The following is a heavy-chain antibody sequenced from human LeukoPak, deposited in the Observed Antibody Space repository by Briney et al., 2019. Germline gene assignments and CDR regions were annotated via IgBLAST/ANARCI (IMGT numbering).Heavy chain of an antibody. CDR3: AKDSSGWPYGPDY. Sequence: GGSLRLSCAASGFTFSSYAMSWVRQAPGKGLEWVSAISGSGGSIYYADSVKGRFTISRDNSKNTLYLQMNSLRAEDTAVYYCAKDSSGWPYGPDYWGQGTLVTVSS. D-gene: IGHD6-19*01. CDR2: ISGSGGSI. J-gene: IGHJ4*02. CDR1: GFTFSSYA. V-gene: IGHV3-23*01.